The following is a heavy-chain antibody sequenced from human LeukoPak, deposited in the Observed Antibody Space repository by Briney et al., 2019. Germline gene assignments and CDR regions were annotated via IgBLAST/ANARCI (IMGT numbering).Heavy chain of an antibody. Sequence: PGGSLRLSCAASGFTFSSYGMHWVRQAPGKGLEWVAFIRYDGSNKYYADSVKGRFTISRDNSKNTLYLQMNSLRAEDTAVYYCAKDRKYSSSWLGSTFDYWGQGTLVTVSS. V-gene: IGHV3-30*02. J-gene: IGHJ4*02. CDR2: IRYDGSNK. CDR3: AKDRKYSSSWLGSTFDY. D-gene: IGHD6-13*01. CDR1: GFTFSSYG.